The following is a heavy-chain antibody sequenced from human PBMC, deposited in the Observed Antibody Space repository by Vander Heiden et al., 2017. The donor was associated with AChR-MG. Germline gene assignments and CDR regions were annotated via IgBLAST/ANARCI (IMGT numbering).Heavy chain of an antibody. CDR2: ISYDGSNK. CDR3: AKDSMENYFDY. V-gene: IGHV3-30*18. D-gene: IGHD3-3*01. CDR1: GFSFVSYG. J-gene: IGHJ4*02. Sequence: QVQLVEPGGGVVQPGRSLRLPCAASGFSFVSYGMHLVRQGPGKGLEWVAVISYDGSNKYYADSVKGRFTISRDNSKNTLYLQMNSLRAEDTAVYYCAKDSMENYFDYWGQGTLVTVSS.